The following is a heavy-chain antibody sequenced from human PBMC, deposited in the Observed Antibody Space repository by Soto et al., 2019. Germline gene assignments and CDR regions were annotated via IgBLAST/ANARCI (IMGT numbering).Heavy chain of an antibody. CDR1: GFTFDDYT. D-gene: IGHD5-18*01. J-gene: IGHJ3*01. CDR2: ISWDGGST. Sequence: HPGGSLRLSCAASGFTFDDYTMHWVRQAPGKGLEWVSLISWDGGSTYYADSVKGRFTISRDNSRNSLYLQMNSLRTEDTALYYCAIHTATIFWGQGTMVTVSS. V-gene: IGHV3-43*01. CDR3: AIHTATIF.